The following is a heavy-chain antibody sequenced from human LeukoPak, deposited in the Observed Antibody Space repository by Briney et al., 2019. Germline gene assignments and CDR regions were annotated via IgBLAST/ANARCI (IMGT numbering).Heavy chain of an antibody. CDR1: GGSISSSSYY. J-gene: IGHJ4*02. Sequence: SETLSLTCTVSGGSISSSSYYWGWIRQPPGKGLEWIGSIYYSGSTYYNPSLKSRVTISVDTSKNQFSLKLSSVTAADTAVYYCARGYRVRHGRGYSYGYVMYYVDYWGQGTLVTVSS. D-gene: IGHD5-18*01. CDR3: ARGYRVRHGRGYSYGYVMYYVDY. V-gene: IGHV4-39*01. CDR2: IYYSGST.